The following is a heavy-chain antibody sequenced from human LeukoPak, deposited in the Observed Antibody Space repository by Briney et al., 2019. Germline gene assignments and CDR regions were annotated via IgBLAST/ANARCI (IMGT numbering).Heavy chain of an antibody. Sequence: PSETLSLTCAVYGGSFSGYYWSWIRQPPGKGLEWIGEINHSGSTNYNPSPKSRVTISVDTSKNQFSLKLSSVTAADTAVYYCASSSGWAVFDYWGQGTLVTVSS. CDR1: GGSFSGYY. J-gene: IGHJ4*02. D-gene: IGHD6-19*01. V-gene: IGHV4-34*01. CDR3: ASSSGWAVFDY. CDR2: INHSGST.